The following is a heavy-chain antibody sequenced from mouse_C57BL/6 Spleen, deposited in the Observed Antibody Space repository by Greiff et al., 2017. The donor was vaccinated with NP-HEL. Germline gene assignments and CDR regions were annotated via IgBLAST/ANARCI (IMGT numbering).Heavy chain of an antibody. D-gene: IGHD1-1*01. CDR3: ARDDYGSSYYAMDY. V-gene: IGHV3-6*01. J-gene: IGHJ4*01. CDR2: ISYDGSN. Sequence: EVKLLESGPGLVKPSQSLSLTCSVTGYSITSGYYWNWIRQFPGNKLEWMGYISYDGSNNYNPSLKNRISITRDTSKNQFFLKLNSVTTEDTATYYCARDDYGSSYYAMDYWGQGTSVTVSS. CDR1: GYSITSGYY.